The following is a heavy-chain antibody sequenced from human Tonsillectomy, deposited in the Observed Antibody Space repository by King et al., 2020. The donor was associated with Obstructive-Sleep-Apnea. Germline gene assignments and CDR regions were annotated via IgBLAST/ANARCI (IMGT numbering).Heavy chain of an antibody. CDR1: GYTFTSYG. Sequence: QLVQSGAEVKKPGASVKVSCKASGYTFTSYGISWVRQAPGQGLEWMGWISAYNGNTNYAQKLQGRVTMTTDTSTSTAYMELRSLRSDDTAVYYCAREVNYCDSSGYLPIFDYWGQGTLVTVSS. CDR3: AREVNYCDSSGYLPIFDY. D-gene: IGHD3-22*01. J-gene: IGHJ4*02. V-gene: IGHV1-18*01. CDR2: ISAYNGNT.